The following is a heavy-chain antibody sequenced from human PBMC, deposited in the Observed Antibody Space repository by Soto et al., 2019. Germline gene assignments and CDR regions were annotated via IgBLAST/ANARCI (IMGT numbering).Heavy chain of an antibody. D-gene: IGHD3-10*01. J-gene: IGHJ4*02. V-gene: IGHV3-74*01. CDR2: IRGDGNDA. CDR3: AGDLVSGSGSLGH. CDR1: GFTFSTYW. Sequence: EVQLVESGGGIVQPGGSLRLSCVASGFTFSTYWMHWVRQAPGKGRVWVSRIRGDGNDAHYADSVRGRFSISRDNAKSTLDLQMNSLRAEDTAVYYCAGDLVSGSGSLGHWGQGTLVTVSS.